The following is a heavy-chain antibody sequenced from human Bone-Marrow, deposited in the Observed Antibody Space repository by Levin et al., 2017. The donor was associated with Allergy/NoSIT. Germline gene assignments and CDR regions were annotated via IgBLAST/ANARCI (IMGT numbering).Heavy chain of an antibody. CDR3: ARVGSVTTGDYYYGMDG. CDR1: GYTFTSYG. V-gene: IGHV1-18*01. J-gene: IGHJ6*02. D-gene: IGHD4-17*01. CDR2: ISAYNGNT. Sequence: ASVKVSCKASGYTFTSYGISWVRQAPGQGLEWMGWISAYNGNTNYAQKLQGRVTMTTDTSTSTAYMELRSLRSDDTAVYYCARVGSVTTGDYYYGMDGWGQGTTVTVSS.